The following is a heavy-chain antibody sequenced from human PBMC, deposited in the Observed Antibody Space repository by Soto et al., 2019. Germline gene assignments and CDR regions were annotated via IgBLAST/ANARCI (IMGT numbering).Heavy chain of an antibody. D-gene: IGHD1-26*01. CDR1: AFTVSSNY. CDR3: AAKVGPIEFYFDY. Sequence: HPGGSLRLSCTASAFTVSSNYMSWVRQAPGKGLEWVSSIYGGSSTYYADSVKGRFTMFMDSSKSTLYLQMDSLRVGDTAVYYCAAKVGPIEFYFDYWGQGALVTVSS. J-gene: IGHJ4*02. CDR2: IYGGSST. V-gene: IGHV3-53*01.